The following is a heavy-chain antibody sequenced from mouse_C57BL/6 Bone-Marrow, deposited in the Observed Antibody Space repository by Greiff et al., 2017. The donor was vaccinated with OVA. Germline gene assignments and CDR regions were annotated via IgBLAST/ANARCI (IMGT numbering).Heavy chain of an antibody. CDR3: AREKLSY. V-gene: IGHV5-4*01. Sequence: DVQLVESGGGLVKPGGSLKLSCAASGFTFSSYAMSWVRQTPEKRLEWVATISDGGSYTYYPDNVKGRFTISRDNAKNNLYLQMSHLKSEDTAMYYCAREKLSYWGQGTLVTVSA. CDR2: ISDGGSYT. J-gene: IGHJ3*01. D-gene: IGHD1-3*01. CDR1: GFTFSSYA.